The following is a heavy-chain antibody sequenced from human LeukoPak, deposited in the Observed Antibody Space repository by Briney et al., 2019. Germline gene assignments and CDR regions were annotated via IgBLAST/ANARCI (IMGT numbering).Heavy chain of an antibody. J-gene: IGHJ4*02. V-gene: IGHV3-21*01. CDR2: ISSSSSYI. D-gene: IGHD6-19*01. CDR3: ARDRTGIAVL. CDR1: GFTFSSYS. Sequence: SGGSLRLSCAASGFTFSSYSMNWVRQAPGKGLEWVSSISSSSSYIHYADSVKGRFTISRDNAKNSLYLQMNSLRAEDTAVYYCARDRTGIAVLWGQGTLVTVSS.